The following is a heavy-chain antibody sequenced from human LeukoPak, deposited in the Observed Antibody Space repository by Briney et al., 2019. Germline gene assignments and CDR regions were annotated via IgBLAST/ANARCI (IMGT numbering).Heavy chain of an antibody. CDR1: GVTFSNYA. CDR3: AKGPLVEVAGTTWDY. CDR2: ISGSGGST. Sequence: GGSVRLSCAASGVTFSNYAMGWVRQFPGKGLEWVSAISGSGGSTYYADSVKGRFTISRDNSKNTLHLQMNSLTAEDTAVYYCAKGPLVEVAGTTWDYWGQGTLVTVSS. V-gene: IGHV3-23*01. D-gene: IGHD6-19*01. J-gene: IGHJ4*02.